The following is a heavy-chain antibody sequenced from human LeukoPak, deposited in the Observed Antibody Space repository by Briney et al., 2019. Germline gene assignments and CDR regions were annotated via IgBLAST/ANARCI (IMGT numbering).Heavy chain of an antibody. V-gene: IGHV3-23*01. CDR3: AKPLEKYTYGGNFDY. CDR2: ISSSADST. Sequence: GGSLRLSCEASGFTFSSYTMSWVRQAPGKGLAWVSVISSSADSTYYADSVKGRFTISRDNSKNTLYLQMNNLRAEDTAVYYCAKPLEKYTYGGNFDYWGQGLLVTVSS. CDR1: GFTFSSYT. D-gene: IGHD4-23*01. J-gene: IGHJ4*02.